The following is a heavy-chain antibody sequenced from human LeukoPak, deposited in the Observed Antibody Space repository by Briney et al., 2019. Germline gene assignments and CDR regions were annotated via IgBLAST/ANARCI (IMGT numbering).Heavy chain of an antibody. CDR2: ISSSSNYI. J-gene: IGHJ4*02. D-gene: IGHD2-21*02. Sequence: GGSLRLSCAASGFTFSSYAMNWVRQAPGKGLEWVSSISSSSNYIYYADSVKGRFTISRDNAKNSLYLQMNILRAEDTAVYYCARGLGCGGDCYHDYWGQGTLVTVSS. CDR3: ARGLGCGGDCYHDY. CDR1: GFTFSSYA. V-gene: IGHV3-21*01.